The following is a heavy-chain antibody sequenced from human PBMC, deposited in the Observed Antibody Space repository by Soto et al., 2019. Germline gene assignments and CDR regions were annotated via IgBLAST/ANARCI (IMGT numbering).Heavy chain of an antibody. J-gene: IGHJ4*01. CDR1: GFSFSSYS. CDR2: IRSSSGTI. D-gene: IGHD7-27*01. V-gene: IGHV3-48*04. Sequence: GGSLRLSCAASGFSFSSYSMNWVRKAPGKGLEWVSYIRSSSGTIYYADSVRGRFTISRDNAKNSLYLQMNSLRAEDTAVYYFARDREIWGSPFDYRGHGTLVTVSS. CDR3: ARDREIWGSPFDY.